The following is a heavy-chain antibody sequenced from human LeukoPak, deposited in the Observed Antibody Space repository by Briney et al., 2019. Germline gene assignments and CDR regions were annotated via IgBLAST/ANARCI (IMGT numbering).Heavy chain of an antibody. CDR3: ARDDSTSWYQDF. CDR1: GFTFSSYA. J-gene: IGHJ4*02. CDR2: IKSNI. Sequence: GGSLRLSCAASGFTFSSYAMSWVRQAPGKGLEWVAYIKSNIYYADSVKGRFTISRDNAQNLVYLQMNSLTTEDTAVYYCARDDSTSWYQDFWGQGTLVTVSS. D-gene: IGHD6-13*01. V-gene: IGHV3-21*05.